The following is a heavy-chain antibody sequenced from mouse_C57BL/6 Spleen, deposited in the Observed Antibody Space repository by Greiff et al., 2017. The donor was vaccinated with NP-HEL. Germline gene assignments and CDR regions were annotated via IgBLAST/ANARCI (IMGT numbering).Heavy chain of an antibody. V-gene: IGHV1-52*01. Sequence: QVQLQQPGAELVRPGSSVKLSCKASGYTFTSYWMHWVKQRPIQGLEWIGNIDSSDSETHYNQKFKDKATLTVDKSSSTAYMQLSSLTSEDSAVYYCARRGTYGDYAMDYWGQGTSVTVSS. CDR3: ARRGTYGDYAMDY. D-gene: IGHD1-1*02. J-gene: IGHJ4*01. CDR1: GYTFTSYW. CDR2: IDSSDSET.